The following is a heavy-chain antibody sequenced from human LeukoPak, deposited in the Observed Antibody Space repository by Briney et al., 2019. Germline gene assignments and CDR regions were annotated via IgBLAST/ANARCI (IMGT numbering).Heavy chain of an antibody. CDR1: GGSINTYY. D-gene: IGHD1-26*01. CDR2: IYYIGST. CDR3: ARNARGEEWELPTYFDY. Sequence: SETLSLTCTVSGGSINTYYWSWIRQPLGKGLEWIGYIYYIGSTNYNASLKSRATMSVDTSKNQFSLKLSSVTAADTAVYYCARNARGEEWELPTYFDYWGQGTLVTVSS. V-gene: IGHV4-59*08. J-gene: IGHJ4*02.